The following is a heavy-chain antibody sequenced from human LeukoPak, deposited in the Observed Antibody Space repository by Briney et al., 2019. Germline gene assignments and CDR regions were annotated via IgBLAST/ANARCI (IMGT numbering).Heavy chain of an antibody. CDR3: AKDLRRDGYNWFDY. V-gene: IGHV3-30*18. CDR2: ISYGGSIK. Sequence: GGSLRLSCAASEISFSNYGMHWVRQAPGKGLGWVAVISYGGSIKYYADSVKGRFTISRDNSKNTLYLQMNSLRAEDTAMYYCAKDLRRDGYNWFDYWGQGTLVTVSS. J-gene: IGHJ4*02. CDR1: EISFSNYG. D-gene: IGHD5-24*01.